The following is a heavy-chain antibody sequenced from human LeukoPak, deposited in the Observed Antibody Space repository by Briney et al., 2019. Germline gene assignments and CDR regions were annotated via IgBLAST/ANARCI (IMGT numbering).Heavy chain of an antibody. J-gene: IGHJ4*02. CDR2: INPTSCVT. CDR1: GYTFSAYY. CDR3: GRLMGTTTKASY. V-gene: IGHV1-2*06. Sequence: GASVKVSCKASGYTFSAYYIHWVRQAPGQGLKWMGRINPTSCVTNYAQNFQGRVTMTRNMSISTAHMELSRLRFDDTAVYYCGRLMGTTTKASYWGQGTLVTVSS. D-gene: IGHD1-14*01.